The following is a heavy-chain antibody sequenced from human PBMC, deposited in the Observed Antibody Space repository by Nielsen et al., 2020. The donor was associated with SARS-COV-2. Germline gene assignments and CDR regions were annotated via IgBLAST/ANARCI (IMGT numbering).Heavy chain of an antibody. CDR1: GSSISSGYY. CDR3: ARDGSTVTTGIDY. CDR2: IYHSGST. Sequence: SETLSLTCTVSGSSISSGYYWCWIRQPPGKGLEWIGSIYHSGSTYYNPSLKSRVTISVDTSKNQFSLQLSSVTAADTAVYYCARDGSTVTTGIDYWGQGTLVTVSS. J-gene: IGHJ4*02. D-gene: IGHD4-11*01. V-gene: IGHV4-38-2*02.